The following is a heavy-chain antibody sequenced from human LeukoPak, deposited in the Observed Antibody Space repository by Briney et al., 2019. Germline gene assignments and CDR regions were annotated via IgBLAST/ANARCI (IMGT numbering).Heavy chain of an antibody. V-gene: IGHV3-23*01. CDR3: AKDHVTGANTPLTK. J-gene: IGHJ4*02. Sequence: PGGSLRLSCAASGFTFSSWAMNWVRQAPGKGLEWVSAISGGGGSTYYADSVKGRFTISRDNSKNTLLLQMNSLRAEDTAVYYCAKDHVTGANTPLTKWGQGTLVTVSS. CDR2: ISGGGGST. CDR1: GFTFSSWA. D-gene: IGHD1-26*01.